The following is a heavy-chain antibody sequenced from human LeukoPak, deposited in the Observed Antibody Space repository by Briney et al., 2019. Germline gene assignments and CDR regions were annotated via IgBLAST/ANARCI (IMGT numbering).Heavy chain of an antibody. J-gene: IGHJ4*02. D-gene: IGHD5-18*01. CDR2: ISSNGGTM. CDR1: GLTFSSYG. CDR3: ARGNIRGYSYGFDS. V-gene: IGHV3-48*03. Sequence: PGGSLRLSCAASGLTFSSYGMSWVLQAPGKGLEWVSYISSNGGTMYYANSVKGRFTISRDNANNSLYLQMNSLRVEDTAVYYCARGNIRGYSYGFDSWGQGTLVTVSS.